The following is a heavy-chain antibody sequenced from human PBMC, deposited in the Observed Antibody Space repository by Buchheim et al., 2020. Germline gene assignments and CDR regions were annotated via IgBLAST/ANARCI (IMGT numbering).Heavy chain of an antibody. CDR2: IKEDGSEK. CDR1: GFTFSISW. J-gene: IGHJ6*02. V-gene: IGHV3-7*01. CDR3: ARGAYSSGSYYYYYGMDV. D-gene: IGHD6-19*01. Sequence: EVQLVESGGGLVQPGGSLRLSCAASGFTFSISWMSWVRQAPGKGLEWVANIKEDGSEKYYVDSVKGRFTISRDNAKNSLYLQMNSLRAEDTAVYYCARGAYSSGSYYYYYGMDVWGQGTT.